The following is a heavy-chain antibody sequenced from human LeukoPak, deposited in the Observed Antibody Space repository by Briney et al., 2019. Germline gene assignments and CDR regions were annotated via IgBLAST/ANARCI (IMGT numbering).Heavy chain of an antibody. CDR1: GGSVSSYY. CDR2: VDDSGNT. Sequence: PSETLSLTCTVSGGSVSSYYWTWIRQPPGKALEWIGFVDDSGNTNYNPSLKSRLTISVDTSKNQFSLNLSSVTAADTAVYYCARQDWNQNFDSWGQGALVTVSS. D-gene: IGHD1-1*01. V-gene: IGHV4-59*08. CDR3: ARQDWNQNFDS. J-gene: IGHJ4*02.